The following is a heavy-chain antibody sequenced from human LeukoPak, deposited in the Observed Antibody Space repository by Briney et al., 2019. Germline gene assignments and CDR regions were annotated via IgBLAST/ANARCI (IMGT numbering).Heavy chain of an antibody. CDR3: VRGSGSYYTN. CDR2: IIPILGIA. V-gene: IGHV1-69*04. J-gene: IGHJ4*02. D-gene: IGHD3-10*01. Sequence: SVKVSCKASGGTFSSYAISWVRQAPGQGLEWMGRIIPILGIANYAQKFQGRVTITADTSTSTAYMELRSLRSDDTAVYYCVRGSGSYYTNWGQGTLVTVSS. CDR1: GGTFSSYA.